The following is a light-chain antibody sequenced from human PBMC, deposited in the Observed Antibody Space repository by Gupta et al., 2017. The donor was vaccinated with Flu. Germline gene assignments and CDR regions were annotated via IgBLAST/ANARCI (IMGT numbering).Light chain of an antibody. CDR3: GTWDSRLSAAV. J-gene: IGLJ7*01. V-gene: IGLV1-51*01. Sequence: QSVLTQPPSVSAAPGQKVTISCSGSSSNIGNNYVSWYQQLLGTTPKLLIYDNNKRPSGIPDRFSGSKSGTSATLGITGLQTGDEADYYCGTWDSRLSAAVFGGGTQLTVL. CDR2: DNN. CDR1: SSNIGNNY.